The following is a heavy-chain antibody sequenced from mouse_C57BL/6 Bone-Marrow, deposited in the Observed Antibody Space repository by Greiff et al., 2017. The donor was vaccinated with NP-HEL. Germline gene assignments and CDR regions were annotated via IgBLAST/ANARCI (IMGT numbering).Heavy chain of an antibody. CDR3: ARGELLYFDY. CDR1: GFTFSDYY. V-gene: IGHV5-12*01. CDR2: ISNGGGST. Sequence: EVQGVESGGGLVQPGGSLKLSCAASGFTFSDYYMYWVRQTPEKRLEWVAYISNGGGSTYYPDTVKGRFTISRDNAKNTLYLQMSRLKSEDTAMYYCARGELLYFDYWGQGTTLTVSS. J-gene: IGHJ2*01.